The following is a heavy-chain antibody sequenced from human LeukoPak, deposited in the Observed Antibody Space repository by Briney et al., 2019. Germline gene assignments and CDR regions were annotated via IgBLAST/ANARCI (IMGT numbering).Heavy chain of an antibody. J-gene: IGHJ4*02. D-gene: IGHD3-22*01. CDR1: GYSFTSYW. V-gene: IGHV5-51*01. Sequence: GESLKISCKGSGYSFTSYWIGWVRQMPGKGLEWLGIINPGDSDTRYSPSFQGQVTISVDKSISTAYLQWSSLKASDTAMYYCARLGVYYYDSSGYYPFDYWGQGTLVTVSS. CDR2: INPGDSDT. CDR3: ARLGVYYYDSSGYYPFDY.